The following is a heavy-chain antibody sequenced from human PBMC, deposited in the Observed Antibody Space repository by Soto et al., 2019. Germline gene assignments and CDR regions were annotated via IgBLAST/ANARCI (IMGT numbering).Heavy chain of an antibody. CDR1: GFSFSSYA. J-gene: IGHJ4*02. V-gene: IGHV3-30*09. D-gene: IGHD3-16*01. CDR3: ASNSDYRFDY. Sequence: PGGSLRLSCVGPGFSFSSYAMHWVRQAPGKGLQWVALISYDGSNKYYADSVKGRFAISRDNSKNTLYLQMNSLRDEDTAVYYCASNSDYRFDYWGLGALVTVSS. CDR2: ISYDGSNK.